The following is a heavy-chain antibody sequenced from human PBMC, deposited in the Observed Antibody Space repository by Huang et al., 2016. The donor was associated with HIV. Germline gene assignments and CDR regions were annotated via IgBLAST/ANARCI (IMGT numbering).Heavy chain of an antibody. Sequence: QVTLTESGPALVKPTQTLTLTCTLSGFSLTSSGMCVTWIRQPPGKALEWLALVDWGDAKYYSPSLKARLTISKDTPRNRVVLTMTNMDPLDTATYYCARTRADPVLGLSEFLDVWGRGTLVTVSS. CDR2: VDWGDAK. J-gene: IGHJ2*01. CDR3: ARTRADPVLGLSEFLDV. CDR1: GFSLTSSGMC. D-gene: IGHD3-16*01. V-gene: IGHV2-70*01.